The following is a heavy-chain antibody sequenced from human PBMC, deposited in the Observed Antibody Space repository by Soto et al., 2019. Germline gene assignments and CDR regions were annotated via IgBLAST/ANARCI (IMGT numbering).Heavy chain of an antibody. CDR2: IIPIFGTA. V-gene: IGHV1-69*01. J-gene: IGHJ5*02. CDR1: GGTFSSYA. D-gene: IGHD3-3*01. CDR3: ARVFDFWSGYGWFDP. Sequence: QVQLVQSGAEVKKPGSSVKVSCKASGGTFSSYAISWVRQAPGQGLEWMGGIIPIFGTANYAQKFQGRVTITADESTSTAYMGLSSLRSEDTAVYYCARVFDFWSGYGWFDPWGQGTLVTVSS.